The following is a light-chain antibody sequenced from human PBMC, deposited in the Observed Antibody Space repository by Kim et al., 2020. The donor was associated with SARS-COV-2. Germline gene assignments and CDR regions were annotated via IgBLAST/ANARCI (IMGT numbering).Light chain of an antibody. J-gene: IGLJ2*01. CDR2: DVT. V-gene: IGLV2-11*03. Sequence: GQSVTISCTGTSSDIGNYNYVTWYQQHPGKAPKVMIYDVTKRPSGVPDRFSGSKSGNTASLTISGLQAEDEADYHCCSYAGSYALVFGGGTKVTVL. CDR1: SSDIGNYNY. CDR3: CSYAGSYALV.